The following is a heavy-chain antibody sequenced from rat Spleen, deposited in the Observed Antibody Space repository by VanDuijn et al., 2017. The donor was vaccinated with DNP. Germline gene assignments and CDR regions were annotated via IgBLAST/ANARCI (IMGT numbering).Heavy chain of an antibody. CDR3: VSRATGSDNWFAY. J-gene: IGHJ3*01. Sequence: EVNLVESGGGLVQPGKSLKVSCVTYGFNFKDSWMGWVRQAPGKGLEWIGEINKDGSTMNYTPSLKDKFTISRDNVQNTLYLQMSKLGSEDTAIYYCVSRATGSDNWFAYWGQGTLVTVSS. CDR1: GFNFKDSW. V-gene: IGHV4-2*01. CDR2: INKDGSTM. D-gene: IGHD5-1*01.